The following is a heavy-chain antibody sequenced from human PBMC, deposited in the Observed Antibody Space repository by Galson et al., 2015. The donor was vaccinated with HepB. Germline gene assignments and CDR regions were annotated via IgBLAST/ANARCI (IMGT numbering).Heavy chain of an antibody. Sequence: SLRLSCAASGFTFSSYGMHWVRQAPGKGLKWVAVISYDGSNKYYADSVKGRFTISRDNSKNTLYLQMNSLRAEDTAVYYCAKGPLWYAVTTGEIDYWGQGTLVTVSS. J-gene: IGHJ4*02. CDR1: GFTFSSYG. CDR3: AKGPLWYAVTTGEIDY. D-gene: IGHD4-17*01. V-gene: IGHV3-30*18. CDR2: ISYDGSNK.